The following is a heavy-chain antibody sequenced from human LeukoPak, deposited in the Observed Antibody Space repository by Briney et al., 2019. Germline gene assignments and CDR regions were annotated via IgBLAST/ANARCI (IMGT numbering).Heavy chain of an antibody. CDR1: GGSISSYY. CDR2: IYYSGST. CDR3: ARDFDWSVESS. J-gene: IGHJ4*02. Sequence: SETLSLTCTVSGGSISSYYWSWIRQPPGKGLEWIGYIYYSGSTNYNPSLKSRVTISVDTSKNQFSLKLSSVTAADTGVYYCARDFDWSVESSWSQGTLVTVSS. V-gene: IGHV4-59*01. D-gene: IGHD3-9*01.